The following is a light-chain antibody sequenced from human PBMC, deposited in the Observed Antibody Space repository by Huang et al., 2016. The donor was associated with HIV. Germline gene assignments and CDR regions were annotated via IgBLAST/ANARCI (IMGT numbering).Light chain of an antibody. CDR2: DTS. J-gene: IGKJ3*01. Sequence: EIVLTQSPATLSLSPGERATLSCKASQSVSSSLAWYQQKPGQAPRLLIYDTSNRATGIPARFSGSESGTDCTLTISSLEPEDVAVYYCQQRSNWPLFTFGPGTKVDIK. CDR1: QSVSSS. V-gene: IGKV3-11*01. CDR3: QQRSNWPLFT.